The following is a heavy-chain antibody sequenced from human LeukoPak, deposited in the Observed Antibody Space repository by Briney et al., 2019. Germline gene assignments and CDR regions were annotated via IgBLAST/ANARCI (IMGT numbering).Heavy chain of an antibody. V-gene: IGHV3-48*01. CDR2: ISSSSSTI. CDR1: GFTFSSYS. Sequence: GGSLRLSCAASGFTFSSYSMNWVRQAPGKGLEWVSYISSSSSTIYYADSVKGRFTISRDNAKNSLYLQMNSLRAEDTAMYYCARDYDFWSGYYTEATYFDDWGQGTLVTVSS. J-gene: IGHJ4*02. D-gene: IGHD3-3*01. CDR3: ARDYDFWSGYYTEATYFDD.